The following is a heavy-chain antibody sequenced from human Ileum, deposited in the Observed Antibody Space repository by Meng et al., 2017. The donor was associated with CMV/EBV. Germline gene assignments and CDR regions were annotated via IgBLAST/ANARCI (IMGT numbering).Heavy chain of an antibody. CDR1: GFTVSSNY. Sequence: GESLKISCAASGFTVSSNYMSWVRQAPGRGLEWISYITTNGRNIYYADSVEGRLTISRDNANNALYLQMNGLRGEDTAVYYCAKVGPRKYFQFGVTLGAFDIWGQGTMVTVSS. CDR3: AKVGPRKYFQFGVTLGAFDI. D-gene: IGHD3-10*01. CDR2: ITTNGRNI. V-gene: IGHV3-11*04. J-gene: IGHJ3*02.